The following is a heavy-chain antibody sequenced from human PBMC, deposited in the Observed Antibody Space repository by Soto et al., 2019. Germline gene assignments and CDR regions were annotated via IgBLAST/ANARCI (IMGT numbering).Heavy chain of an antibody. CDR3: ARGGPPEYSSSYYYYGMDV. CDR2: IKQDGSEK. CDR1: GFTFSSYW. J-gene: IGHJ6*02. V-gene: IGHV3-7*03. D-gene: IGHD6-6*01. Sequence: VQLVESGGGLVQPGGSLRLSCAASGFTFSSYWMSWVRQAPGKGLEWVANIKQDGSEKYYVDSVKGRFTISRDNAKNSLYLQMNSLRAEDTAVYYCARGGPPEYSSSYYYYGMDVWGQGTTVTVSS.